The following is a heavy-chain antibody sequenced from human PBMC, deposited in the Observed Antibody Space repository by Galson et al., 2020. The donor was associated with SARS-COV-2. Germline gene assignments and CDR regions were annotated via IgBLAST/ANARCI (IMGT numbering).Heavy chain of an antibody. Sequence: GESLKTSCAASGFTVRSNYMSWVRQAPGKGLEWVSVIYSGGSTYYADSVKGRFTISRDNSKNTLYLQMNSLRAEDTAVYYCARDYRDIVWGQGTLVTVSS. V-gene: IGHV3-66*01. D-gene: IGHD2-15*01. CDR2: IYSGGST. CDR3: ARDYRDIV. CDR1: GFTVRSNY. J-gene: IGHJ4*02.